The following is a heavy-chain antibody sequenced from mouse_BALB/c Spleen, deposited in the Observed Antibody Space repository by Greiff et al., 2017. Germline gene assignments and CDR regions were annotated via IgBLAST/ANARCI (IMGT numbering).Heavy chain of an antibody. Sequence: VQLQQSGAELVRSGASVKLSCTASGFNIKDYYMHWVKQRPEQGLEWIGWIDPENGDTEYAPKFQGKATMTADTSSNTAYLQLSSLTSEDTAVYYCNAGGRYAMDYWGQGTSVTVSS. CDR2: IDPENGDT. J-gene: IGHJ4*01. CDR1: GFNIKDYY. CDR3: NAGGRYAMDY. V-gene: IGHV14-4*02.